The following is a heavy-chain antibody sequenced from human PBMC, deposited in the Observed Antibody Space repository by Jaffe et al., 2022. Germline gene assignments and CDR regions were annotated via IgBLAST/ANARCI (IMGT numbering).Heavy chain of an antibody. J-gene: IGHJ4*02. CDR2: INHSGST. CDR3: ARGHLVATITFDY. CDR1: GGSFSGYY. V-gene: IGHV4-34*01. Sequence: QVQLQQWGAGLLKPSETLSLTCAVYGGSFSGYYWSWIRQPPGKGLEWIGEINHSGSTNYNPSLKSRVTISVDTSKNQFSLKLSSVTAADTAVYYCARGHLVATITFDYWGQGTLVTVSS. D-gene: IGHD5-12*01.